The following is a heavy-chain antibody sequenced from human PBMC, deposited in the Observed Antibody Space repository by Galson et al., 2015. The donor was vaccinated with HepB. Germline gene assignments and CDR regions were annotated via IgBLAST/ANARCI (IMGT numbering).Heavy chain of an antibody. CDR2: VHTTGST. Sequence: TLSLTCTVSGGSISNYYWSWIRQPAGKGLEWIGRVHTTGSTNYNPSLKSRVTMSVDTSQNQFSLKLSSVTAADTAVYYCARETYYDFWSGSYYFDYWGQGILVTVSS. D-gene: IGHD3-3*01. CDR1: GGSISNYY. V-gene: IGHV4-4*07. J-gene: IGHJ4*02. CDR3: ARETYYDFWSGSYYFDY.